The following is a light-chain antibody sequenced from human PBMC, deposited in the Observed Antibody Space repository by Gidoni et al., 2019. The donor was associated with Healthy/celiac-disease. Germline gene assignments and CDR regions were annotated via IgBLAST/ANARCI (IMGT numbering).Light chain of an antibody. CDR3: SSYTSSSPVV. Sequence: QSALTQPASVSGSPGPSITICVTGTSSDVGGYNYVPWYQQHPGKAPQLMIYDVSNRPSGVSNRFSGSKSGNTASLTISGLQAEDEADYYCSSYTSSSPVVFGGGTKLTVL. CDR2: DVS. J-gene: IGLJ2*01. CDR1: SSDVGGYNY. V-gene: IGLV2-14*03.